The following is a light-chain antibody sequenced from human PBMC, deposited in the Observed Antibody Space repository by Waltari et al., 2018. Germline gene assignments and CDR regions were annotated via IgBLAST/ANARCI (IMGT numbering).Light chain of an antibody. J-gene: IGKJ1*01. V-gene: IGKV3-20*01. CDR1: QSVSRA. CDR2: GAS. CDR3: QHYVRLPGT. Sequence: EIVLTQSPGSLSSSPGERVTLSCRASQSVSRALAGYPHKPGQAPRPLIFGASNGATGIPDGFSGRGSETDFSLTISRVEPEEFAVYYCQHYVRLPGTFGRGTKVEIK.